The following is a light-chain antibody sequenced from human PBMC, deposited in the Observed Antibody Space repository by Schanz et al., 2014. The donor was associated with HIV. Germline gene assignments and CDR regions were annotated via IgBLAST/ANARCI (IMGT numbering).Light chain of an antibody. CDR1: QAITNY. V-gene: IGKV1-NL1*01. CDR3: QQSYTRPSIT. J-gene: IGKJ5*01. CDR2: DAS. Sequence: DIQLSQSPSFLSASVGDRVTITCRASQAITNYLAWYQQKPGEAPKLLIFDASSLHIGVPSRFSGVGSGTHFTLTISSLQPEDFETYFCQQSYTRPSITFGQGTRLEMK.